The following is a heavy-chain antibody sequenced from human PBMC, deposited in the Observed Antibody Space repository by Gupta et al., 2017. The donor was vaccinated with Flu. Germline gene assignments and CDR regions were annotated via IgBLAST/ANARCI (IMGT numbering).Heavy chain of an antibody. J-gene: IGHJ6*02. Sequence: QVQLVQSGAEVKKPGSSVKVSCQASGGTFSSYAISWVRKAPGPGLEWMGGIIPIFGTANYAQKCQGRVTITADKSTSTAYMELSSLRSEDTAVYYCARSGSSSSPPIYYYYYGMDVWGQGTTVTGSS. CDR1: GGTFSSYA. D-gene: IGHD6-6*01. CDR2: IIPIFGTA. CDR3: ARSGSSSSPPIYYYYYGMDV. V-gene: IGHV1-69*06.